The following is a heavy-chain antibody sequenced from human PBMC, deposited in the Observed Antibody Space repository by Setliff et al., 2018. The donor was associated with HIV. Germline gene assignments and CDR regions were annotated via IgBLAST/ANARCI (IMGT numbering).Heavy chain of an antibody. J-gene: IGHJ4*02. Sequence: ASVKVSCKASGYTFTDFHMHWVRQAPGQGLEWTGAIDPRRGSTEYAQKFQGTVTMTRDTSISTAYMELSGLKSDDTALYYCARDVGVPGRGNALDYWGQGALVTVSS. V-gene: IGHV1-2*02. CDR3: ARDVGVPGRGNALDY. CDR2: IDPRRGST. CDR1: GYTFTDFH. D-gene: IGHD3-3*01.